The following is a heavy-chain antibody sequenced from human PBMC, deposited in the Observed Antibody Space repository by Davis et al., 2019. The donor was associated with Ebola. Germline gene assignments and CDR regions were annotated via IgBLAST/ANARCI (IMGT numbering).Heavy chain of an antibody. Sequence: SETLSLTCTVSGGSISSSSYYWGWIRQPPGRGLEWIGSIYYSGSTYYNPSLKSRVTISVDKSKSQFSLKLTSVTAADTAVYYCVRALTTVINSDVMYDYWGQGTLVTVSS. V-gene: IGHV4-39*07. D-gene: IGHD4-23*01. CDR1: GGSISSSSYY. CDR3: VRALTTVINSDVMYDY. CDR2: IYYSGST. J-gene: IGHJ4*02.